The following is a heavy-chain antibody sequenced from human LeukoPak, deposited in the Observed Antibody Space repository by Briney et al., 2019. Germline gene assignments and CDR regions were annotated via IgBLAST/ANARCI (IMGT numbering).Heavy chain of an antibody. CDR3: ATIYPGAATGGNY. CDR1: GCTFTSYD. D-gene: IGHD1-26*01. V-gene: IGHV1-8*01. J-gene: IGHJ4*02. Sequence: ASVKVSCKASGCTFTSYDINWVRQATGQGLEWMGWMNPISGNTGYAQKFQGRVTMTRNTSISTAYMELSSLRCEDTAVYYCATIYPGAATGGNYWGQGTLVTVSS. CDR2: MNPISGNT.